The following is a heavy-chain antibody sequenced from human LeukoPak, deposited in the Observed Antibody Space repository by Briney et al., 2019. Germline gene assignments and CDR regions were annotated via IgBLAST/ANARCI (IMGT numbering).Heavy chain of an antibody. V-gene: IGHV4-39*01. J-gene: IGHJ4*02. CDR3: ASGDYLWGSYLGY. CDR2: IYYSGST. D-gene: IGHD3-16*02. CDR1: DGSISSSRYY. Sequence: SETLSLTCIVSDGSISSSRYYWGWLRQPPGRGLEWIGSIYYSGSTNYNPSLKSRVTISVDTSNNQFSLKLSSLTAADTAVYYCASGDYLWGSYLGYWGQGTLVTVSS.